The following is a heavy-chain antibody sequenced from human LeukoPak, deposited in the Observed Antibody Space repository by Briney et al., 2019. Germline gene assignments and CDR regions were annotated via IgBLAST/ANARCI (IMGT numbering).Heavy chain of an antibody. CDR2: ISAYSGDI. V-gene: IGHV1-18*01. CDR1: GYTFTSSG. J-gene: IGHJ4*02. Sequence: ASVKVSCKASGYTFTSSGVSWVRQAPGQGLEWMGWISAYSGDINYAQKFQGRVTMTTDTSTSTAYMELRSLRSDDTAIYYCARVGRGYGGNRFSDYWGQGTLVTVSS. D-gene: IGHD4-23*01. CDR3: ARVGRGYGGNRFSDY.